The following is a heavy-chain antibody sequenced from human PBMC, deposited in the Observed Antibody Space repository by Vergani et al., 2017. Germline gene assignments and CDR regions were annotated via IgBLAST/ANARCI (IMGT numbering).Heavy chain of an antibody. CDR1: GGSISSGGYY. CDR3: ARQKDYYMDV. CDR2: IYYSGTT. J-gene: IGHJ6*03. V-gene: IGHV4-31*03. Sequence: QVQLQESGPGLVKPSQTLSLTCTVSGGSISSGGYYWSWIRQHPGKGLEWIGYIYYSGTTYYNPSLESRLTISLDTSENHLSLKLTSVTAADTAVYYCARQKDYYMDVWGKGATVTVS.